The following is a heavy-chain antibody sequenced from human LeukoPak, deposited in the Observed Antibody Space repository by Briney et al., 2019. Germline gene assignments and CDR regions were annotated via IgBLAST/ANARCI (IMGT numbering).Heavy chain of an antibody. Sequence: SGPTLVKPTQTLTLTCTFSGFSLSTTVVGVGWIRQPPGKALEWLAPIYWDDDNRYSPSLKSRLTITKDTPKNQVVLTMTNMDPVDTATYYCAHTGGYDSFDYWGQGTLVTVSS. J-gene: IGHJ4*02. CDR3: AHTGGYDSFDY. CDR1: GFSLSTTVVG. D-gene: IGHD5-12*01. V-gene: IGHV2-5*02. CDR2: IYWDDDN.